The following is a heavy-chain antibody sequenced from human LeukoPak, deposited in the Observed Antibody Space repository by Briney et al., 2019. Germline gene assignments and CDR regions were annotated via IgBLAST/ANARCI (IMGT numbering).Heavy chain of an antibody. D-gene: IGHD5-18*01. Sequence: PGGSLRLSCAASGFTFSSYGMHWVRQAPGKGLEWVAVISYDGSDKNYADSVKGRFTISRDNSKNTLYLQMNSLRAEDTAVYYCARDLGAGSYAFDWGQGTLVTVSS. CDR3: ARDLGAGSYAFD. CDR1: GFTFSSYG. V-gene: IGHV3-30*03. CDR2: ISYDGSDK. J-gene: IGHJ4*02.